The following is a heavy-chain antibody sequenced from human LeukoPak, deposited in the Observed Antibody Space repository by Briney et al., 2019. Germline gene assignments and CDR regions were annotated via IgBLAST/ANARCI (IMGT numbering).Heavy chain of an antibody. CDR3: ARGRLRDYYGSGSYSPTDY. Sequence: SGRSLRLSCAASGFTFSSYGMHWVRQAPGKGLEWVAVIWYDGSNKYYADSVKGRFTISRDNSKNTLYLQMNSLRAEGTAVYYCARGRLRDYYGSGSYSPTDYWGQGTLVTVSS. V-gene: IGHV3-33*01. CDR2: IWYDGSNK. D-gene: IGHD3-10*01. CDR1: GFTFSSYG. J-gene: IGHJ4*02.